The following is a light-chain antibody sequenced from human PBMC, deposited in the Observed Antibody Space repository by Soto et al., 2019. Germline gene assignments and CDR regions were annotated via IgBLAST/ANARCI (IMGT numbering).Light chain of an antibody. CDR1: QSVSSSY. Sequence: EIVLTQSPGTLSLSPGERATLSCRASQSVSSSYLAWYQQKPGQAPSPLIYGTSTRATGIRDRFSGSGSGTVFTLTIGRLEPEDFAVYYCRQYGSSPMYSVGEGTELEFK. CDR3: RQYGSSPMYS. J-gene: IGKJ2*03. CDR2: GTS. V-gene: IGKV3-20*01.